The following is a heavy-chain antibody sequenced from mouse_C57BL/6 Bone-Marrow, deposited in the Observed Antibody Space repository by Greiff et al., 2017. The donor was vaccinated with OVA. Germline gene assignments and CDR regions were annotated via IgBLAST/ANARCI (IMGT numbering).Heavy chain of an antibody. J-gene: IGHJ2*01. V-gene: IGHV1-69*01. CDR1: GYTFTSYW. CDR3: ARITTVVATGPFDY. Sequence: VQLQQPGAELVMPGASVKLSCKASGYTFTSYWMHWVKQRPGQGLEWIGEIDPSDSYTNYNQKFKGKSTLTVDKSSSTAYMQLSSLTSEDSAVYYCARITTVVATGPFDYWGQGTTLTVSS. CDR2: IDPSDSYT. D-gene: IGHD1-1*01.